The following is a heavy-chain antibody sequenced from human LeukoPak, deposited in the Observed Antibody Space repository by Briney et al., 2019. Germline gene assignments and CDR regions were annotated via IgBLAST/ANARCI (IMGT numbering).Heavy chain of an antibody. D-gene: IGHD2-8*01. V-gene: IGHV4-39*02. CDR3: ARDLGYCTNGVCHTRFDY. Sequence: SETLSLTCTVSGGSITSSTSYWGWIRQPPGKGLEWIGTIYYSGSTYYNPSLKSRATMSVDTSKNQFSLKLSSVTAADTAVYYCARDLGYCTNGVCHTRFDYWGQGTLVAVSS. CDR1: GGSITSSTSY. CDR2: IYYSGST. J-gene: IGHJ4*02.